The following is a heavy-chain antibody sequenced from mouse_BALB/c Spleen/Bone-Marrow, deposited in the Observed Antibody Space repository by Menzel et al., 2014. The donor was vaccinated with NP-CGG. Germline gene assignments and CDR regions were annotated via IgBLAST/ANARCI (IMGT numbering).Heavy chain of an antibody. CDR3: ARFPMDY. CDR1: GFTFTDYY. CDR2: IRNKAYGYTT. J-gene: IGHJ4*01. V-gene: IGHV7-3*02. Sequence: EVKLVESGGGLVQPGGSPRLSCTTSGFTFTDYYMSWVRQPPGKALEWLAFIRNKAYGYTTEYSASVKGRFSISRDNSQSILYLQMNTLRAEDSATYYCARFPMDYWGQGTSVTVSS.